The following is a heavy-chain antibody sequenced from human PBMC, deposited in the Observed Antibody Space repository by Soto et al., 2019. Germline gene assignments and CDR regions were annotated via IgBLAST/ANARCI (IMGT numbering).Heavy chain of an antibody. CDR1: GFTFGSYT. D-gene: IGHD5-18*01. CDR2: ISSASSYI. CDR3: ARRSGYAYGSLDH. J-gene: IGHJ4*02. V-gene: IGHV3-21*02. Sequence: EVQLVESGGGLVKPGGSLRLSCATSGFTFGSYTMNWVRQAPGKGLEWVSCISSASSYIYYADSVQGRFTISRDNSEKSLYLHMNSLSAEDTAVYYCARRSGYAYGSLDHWGQGVLVTVFS.